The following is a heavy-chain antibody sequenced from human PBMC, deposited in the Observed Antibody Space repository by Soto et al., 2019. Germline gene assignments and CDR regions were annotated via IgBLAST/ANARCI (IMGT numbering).Heavy chain of an antibody. D-gene: IGHD2-2*01. CDR2: INHSGST. Sequence: PSETLSLTCAVYGGSFSGYYWSWIRQPPGKGLEWIGEINHSGSTNYNPSLKSRVTISVDTSKNQFSLKLSSVTAADTAVYYCARARYCSSTSCPYYFGYWGQGTLVTVSS. CDR1: GGSFSGYY. V-gene: IGHV4-34*01. J-gene: IGHJ4*02. CDR3: ARARYCSSTSCPYYFGY.